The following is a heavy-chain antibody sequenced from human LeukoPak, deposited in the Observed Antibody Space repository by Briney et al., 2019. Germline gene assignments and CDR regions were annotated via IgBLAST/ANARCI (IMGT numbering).Heavy chain of an antibody. V-gene: IGHV3-7*01. J-gene: IGHJ6*03. CDR3: AREHSGYDFPGRDYYYMDV. CDR1: GFTFSSYW. Sequence: PGGSLRLSCAASGFTFSSYWMSWVRQAPGKGLEWVANIKQDGSKKYYVDSVKGRFTISRDNARNSLYLQMNSLRAEDTAVYYCAREHSGYDFPGRDYYYMDVWGKGTTVTVSS. D-gene: IGHD5-12*01. CDR2: IKQDGSKK.